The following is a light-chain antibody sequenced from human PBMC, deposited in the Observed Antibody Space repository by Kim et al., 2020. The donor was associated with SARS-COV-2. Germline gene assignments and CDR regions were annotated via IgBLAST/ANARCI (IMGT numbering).Light chain of an antibody. V-gene: IGKV3-11*01. CDR2: DAS. CDR3: QHGRS. J-gene: IGKJ3*01. Sequence: EIVLTQSPATLSLSPGERATLSCRASQGVGYYLAWYQQKPGQGLRLLIYDASNRATGIPGRFSGSGSGTDFTLTISSLEPEDFAVYYCQHGRSFGPGTKVDIK. CDR1: QGVGYY.